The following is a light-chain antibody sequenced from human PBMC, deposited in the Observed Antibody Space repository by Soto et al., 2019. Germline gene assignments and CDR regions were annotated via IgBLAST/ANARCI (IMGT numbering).Light chain of an antibody. CDR1: SRDVGSYNL. J-gene: IGLJ3*02. CDR2: EVS. Sequence: QSALTQPASVSGFPGQSITISCTGTSRDVGSYNLVSWYQQHPGKAPELMIYEVSKRPSGVSNRFSGSKSGNTASLTISGLQAEDEADYCCCSYAGSSTWVFGGGTKLTVL. V-gene: IGLV2-23*02. CDR3: CSYAGSSTWV.